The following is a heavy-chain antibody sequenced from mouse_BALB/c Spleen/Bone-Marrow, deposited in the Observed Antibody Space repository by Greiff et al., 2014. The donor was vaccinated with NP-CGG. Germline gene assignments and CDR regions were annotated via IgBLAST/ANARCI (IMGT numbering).Heavy chain of an antibody. CDR2: IYYSGTI. J-gene: IGHJ2*01. D-gene: IGHD3-3*01. V-gene: IGHV3-5*02. CDR1: GISITTGNYR. CDR3: ARDGGDVDFDY. Sequence: ESGPGLVKPSQTVSLTCTVTGISITTGNYRWSWIRQFPGDKLEWTGYIYYSGTITYNPSLTSRTTITRDTSKNQFFLEMNSLTAEDTATYYCARDGGDVDFDYWGQGTTLTVSS.